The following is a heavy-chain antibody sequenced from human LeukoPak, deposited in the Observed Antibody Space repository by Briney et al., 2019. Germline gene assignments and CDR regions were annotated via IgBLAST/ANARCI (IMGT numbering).Heavy chain of an antibody. V-gene: IGHV4-34*01. D-gene: IGHD3-10*01. CDR3: ARQKVRGVIARMGYFDY. J-gene: IGHJ4*02. Sequence: PSETLSLTCAVYGGSFSGYYWSWIRQPPGKGLEWIGEINHSGSTNYNPSLKSRVTISVDTSKNQFSLKLSSVTAADTAVYYCARQKVRGVIARMGYFDYWGQGTLVTVSS. CDR2: INHSGST. CDR1: GGSFSGYY.